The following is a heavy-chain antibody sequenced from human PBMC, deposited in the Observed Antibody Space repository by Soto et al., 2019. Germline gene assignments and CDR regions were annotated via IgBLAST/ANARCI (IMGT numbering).Heavy chain of an antibody. CDR1: VGSISSDY. J-gene: IGHJ5*02. Sequence: SSETLSLTCTLSVGSISSDYWSWIRQPPGKGLEWSGEIYYSGSTNHNPSLKSRVTISVDTSKNQFSLKLSSVTAADTAVYYCASTSITMVRGVYWFDPWGQGTLVTVSS. D-gene: IGHD3-10*01. CDR3: ASTSITMVRGVYWFDP. V-gene: IGHV4-59*01. CDR2: IYYSGST.